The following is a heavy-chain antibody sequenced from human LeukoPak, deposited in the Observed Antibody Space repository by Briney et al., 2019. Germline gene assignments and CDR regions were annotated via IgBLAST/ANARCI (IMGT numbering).Heavy chain of an antibody. CDR1: GFTFSDYY. CDR3: ARRSPDDSEYYYDSSGSPPNAFDI. V-gene: IGHV3-11*01. Sequence: GSLRLSCAASGFTFSDYYMSWIRQAPGKGLEWVSYISSSGSTIYYADSVKGRFTISRDNAKNSLYLQTNSLRAEDTAVYYCARRSPDDSEYYYDSSGSPPNAFDIWGQGTMVTVSS. D-gene: IGHD3-22*01. CDR2: ISSSGSTI. J-gene: IGHJ3*02.